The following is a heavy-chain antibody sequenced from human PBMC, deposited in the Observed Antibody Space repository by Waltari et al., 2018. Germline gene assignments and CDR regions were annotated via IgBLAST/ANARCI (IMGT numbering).Heavy chain of an antibody. CDR3: AKVQTSHSSSSAGGYYFDY. CDR2: ISGSGGGT. D-gene: IGHD6-6*01. CDR1: GFTFISYA. V-gene: IGHV3-23*04. Sequence: EVQLVESGGGLVQPGGSLRLSCAASGFTFISYAMSWVRQAQGKGREWVSAISGSGGGTYDAKSVKGRFTISRDNSKNTLYLQMNSLRAEDTAVYYCAKVQTSHSSSSAGGYYFDYWGQGTLVTVSS. J-gene: IGHJ4*02.